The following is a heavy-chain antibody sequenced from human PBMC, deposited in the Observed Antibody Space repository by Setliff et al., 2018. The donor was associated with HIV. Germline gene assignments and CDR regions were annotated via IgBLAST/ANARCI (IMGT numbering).Heavy chain of an antibody. CDR1: GYTFTNYG. J-gene: IGHJ6*03. D-gene: IGHD3-3*01. CDR2: ISAYNGNT. CDR3: ARQFLDWSNDYYSRYYMDV. Sequence: ASVKVSCKPSGYTFTNYGISWVRQAPGQGLEWMGWISAYNGNTHYAQRLQGRVTMTTDTSTRTAYMELRSLRSDDTAVYYCARQFLDWSNDYYSRYYMDVWGKGTTVTVSS. V-gene: IGHV1-18*01.